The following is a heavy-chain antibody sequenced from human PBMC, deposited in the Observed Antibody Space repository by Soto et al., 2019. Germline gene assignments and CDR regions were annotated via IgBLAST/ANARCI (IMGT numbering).Heavy chain of an antibody. D-gene: IGHD3-10*01. CDR1: GFTFSSYA. V-gene: IGHV3-23*01. CDR2: ISGSGETT. CDR3: AKDPTSIVRGFFDY. Sequence: GGSLRLSCAASGFTFSSYAMSWVRQAPGKGLEWVSVISGSGETTYYADSVKGRFSISRDNSKNTLYLQMNSLRDDDTAVYHCAKDPTSIVRGFFDYWGQGTLVTVSS. J-gene: IGHJ4*02.